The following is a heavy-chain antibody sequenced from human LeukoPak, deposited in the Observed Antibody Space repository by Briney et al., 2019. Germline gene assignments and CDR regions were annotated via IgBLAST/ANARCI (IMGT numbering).Heavy chain of an antibody. D-gene: IGHD3-22*01. J-gene: IGHJ4*02. CDR1: GFTFSSYS. CDR2: ISSSSSYI. CDR3: ARGSSSTGYYFDY. V-gene: IGHV3-21*01. Sequence: GGSLRLSRAASGFTFSSYSMNWVRQAPGKGLEWVSSISSSSSYIYYADSVKGRFTISRDNAKNSLYLQMNSLRAEDTAVYYCARGSSSTGYYFDYWGQGTLVTVSS.